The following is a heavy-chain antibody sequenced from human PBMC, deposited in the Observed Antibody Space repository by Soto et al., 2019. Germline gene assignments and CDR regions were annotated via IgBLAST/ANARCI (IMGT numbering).Heavy chain of an antibody. D-gene: IGHD6-19*01. CDR2: ISGSGGST. V-gene: IGHV3-23*01. CDR1: GFTFSSYA. J-gene: IGHJ4*02. Sequence: GGSLRLSCAASGFTFSSYAMSWVRKAPGKGLEWVSAISGSGGSTYYADSVKGRFTISRDNSKNTLYLQMNSLRAEDTAVYYCAKDPAGPTTPGYWGQGTLVTVSS. CDR3: AKDPAGPTTPGY.